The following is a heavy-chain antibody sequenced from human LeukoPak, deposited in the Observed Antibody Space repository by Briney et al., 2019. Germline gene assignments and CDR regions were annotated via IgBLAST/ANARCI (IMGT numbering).Heavy chain of an antibody. CDR2: IYYSGST. Sequence: PSETLSLTCTVSGYSISSGYYWGWIRQPPGKGLEWIGYIYYSGSTKYNPSLKSRVTISVDTSKNQFPLRLSSVTAADTAVYYCARNSAADWYMDVWGKGTTVTISS. V-gene: IGHV4-61*01. CDR1: GYSISSGYY. CDR3: ARNSAADWYMDV. D-gene: IGHD6-13*01. J-gene: IGHJ6*03.